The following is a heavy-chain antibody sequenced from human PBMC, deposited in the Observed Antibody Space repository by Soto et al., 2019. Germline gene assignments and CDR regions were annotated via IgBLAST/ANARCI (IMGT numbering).Heavy chain of an antibody. J-gene: IGHJ4*01. V-gene: IGHV3-33*01. CDR1: GFIFGRFG. CDR2: IWNDGSNN. D-gene: IGHD3-10*01. CDR3: ARDHESEFCGSVRAGFDY. Sequence: QVQLVESGGGVVQPGRSLKLSCAASGFIFGRFGMHWVRQPPGKGLEWVAVIWNDGSNNLYADSVQGRFTISRYNSKYTLVQEMDSLRAEDTALYYCARDHESEFCGSVRAGFDYWCHGTLFTVSS.